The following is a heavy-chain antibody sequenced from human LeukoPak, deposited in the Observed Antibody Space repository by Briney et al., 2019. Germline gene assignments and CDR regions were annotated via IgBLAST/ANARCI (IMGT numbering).Heavy chain of an antibody. CDR2: ISYSGNT. CDR3: ARDPTTVTKGFDI. CDR1: GGSISSHY. D-gene: IGHD4-17*01. J-gene: IGHJ3*02. Sequence: SETLSPTCTVSGGSISSHYWTWIRQPPGKGLEWIGYISYSGNTNYNPSLRSRVTILVDTSKNQISLKLSSVTAADTAVYYCARDPTTVTKGFDIWGQGTTVTVSS. V-gene: IGHV4-59*11.